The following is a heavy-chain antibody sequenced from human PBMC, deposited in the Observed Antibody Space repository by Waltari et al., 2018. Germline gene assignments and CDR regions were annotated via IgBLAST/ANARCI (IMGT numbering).Heavy chain of an antibody. D-gene: IGHD6-19*01. CDR2: ISSSSSYI. CDR1: GFTFSSYS. CDR3: ARHGRFQWLVPDYFDY. Sequence: EVQLVESGGGLVKPGGSLRLSCAASGFTFSSYSMNWVRQAPGKGLEWVSSISSSSSYIYYADSVKGRFTISRDNAKNSLYLQMNSLRAADTAVYYCARHGRFQWLVPDYFDYWGQGTLVTVSS. V-gene: IGHV3-21*01. J-gene: IGHJ4*02.